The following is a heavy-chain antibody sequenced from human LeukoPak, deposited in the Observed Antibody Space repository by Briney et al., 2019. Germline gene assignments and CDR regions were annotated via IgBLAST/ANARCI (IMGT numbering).Heavy chain of an antibody. CDR2: ISYDGSNK. J-gene: IGHJ6*02. V-gene: IGHV3-30-3*01. Sequence: PGRSLRLSCAASGFTFSSYAMHWVRQAPGKGLEWVAVISYDGSNKYYADSVKGRLTISRDNSKNTLYLQMNSLRAEDTAVYYCARGVGSYAPYYYYYYGMDVWGQGTTVTVSS. CDR1: GFTFSSYA. D-gene: IGHD1-26*01. CDR3: ARGVGSYAPYYYYYYGMDV.